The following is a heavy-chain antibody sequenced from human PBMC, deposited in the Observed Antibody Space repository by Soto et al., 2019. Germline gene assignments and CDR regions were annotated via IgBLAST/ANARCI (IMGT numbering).Heavy chain of an antibody. CDR1: GGTFSSYA. D-gene: IGHD3-16*02. V-gene: IGHV1-69*13. Sequence: SVKVSCKASGGTFSSYAISWVRQAPGQGLEWMGGIIPIFGTANYAQKFQGRVTITADESTSTAYMERSSLRSEDTAVYYCARDWAVGLRLGELSLSYYYYGMDVWRQRTTVTVCS. CDR3: ARDWAVGLRLGELSLSYYYYGMDV. CDR2: IIPIFGTA. J-gene: IGHJ6*02.